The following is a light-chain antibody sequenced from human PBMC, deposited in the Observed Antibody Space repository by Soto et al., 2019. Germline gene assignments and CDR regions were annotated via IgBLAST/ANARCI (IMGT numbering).Light chain of an antibody. CDR1: QGIYNS. CDR3: QKDNSALLT. CDR2: AAS. Sequence: DIQMTQSPSSMSASVGDRVTITCRARQGIYNSLAWYQQKPGKAPNLLIYAASTLEAGVPSRFSGSGSGTDVTLTISSLQPEDVATYYFQKDNSALLTLDQGTRLEIK. V-gene: IGKV1-27*01. J-gene: IGKJ5*01.